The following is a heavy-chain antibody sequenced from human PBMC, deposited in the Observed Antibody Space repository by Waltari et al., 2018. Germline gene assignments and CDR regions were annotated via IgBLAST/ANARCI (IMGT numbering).Heavy chain of an antibody. J-gene: IGHJ4*01. D-gene: IGHD3-10*01. CDR2: ISESGRST. Sequence: LESGGAMVQSGGSLRLSCSVSGFTFSTFAMPWVGRAPGKGLEWVSVISESGRSTLYTDSVRGRFTISRDNSRNTLYLEMNSLRVEDAAIYYCAKDNRAPISGSPTYYFDHWGHGTVVTVSP. V-gene: IGHV3-23*01. CDR1: GFTFSTFA. CDR3: AKDNRAPISGSPTYYFDH.